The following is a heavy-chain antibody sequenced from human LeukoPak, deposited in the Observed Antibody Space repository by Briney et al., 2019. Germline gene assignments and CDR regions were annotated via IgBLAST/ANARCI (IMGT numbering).Heavy chain of an antibody. CDR3: ARAPLGSSGFYYYYGMDV. CDR1: GGSFSGYY. V-gene: IGHV4-34*01. J-gene: IGHJ6*02. Sequence: SETLSLTCAVYGGSFSGYYWSWIRQPPGKGLEWIGEINHSGSTNYNPSLKSRVTISVDTSKNQFSLKLSSVTAADTAVYYCARAPLGSSGFYYYYGMDVWGQGTTVTVSS. D-gene: IGHD6-19*01. CDR2: INHSGST.